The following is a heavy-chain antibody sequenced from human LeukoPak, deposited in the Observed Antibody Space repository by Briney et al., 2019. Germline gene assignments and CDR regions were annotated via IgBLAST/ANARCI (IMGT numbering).Heavy chain of an antibody. J-gene: IGHJ6*02. D-gene: IGHD2-15*01. CDR3: ARGSFRSHYSPMDV. CDR1: GGSISSYY. V-gene: IGHV4-59*01. Sequence: SETLSLTCTVSGGSISSYYWSWIRQPPGKGLAWTGYIYYSGSTNYNPSLKSRVTISVDTSKNQFSLKLSSVTAADTAVYYCARGSFRSHYSPMDVWGQGTTVTVSS. CDR2: IYYSGST.